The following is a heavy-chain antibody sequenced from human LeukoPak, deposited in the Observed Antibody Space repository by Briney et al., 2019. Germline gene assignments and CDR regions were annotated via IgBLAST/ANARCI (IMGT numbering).Heavy chain of an antibody. V-gene: IGHV4-38-2*02. CDR3: ARDSGYYPGCWFDP. CDR1: GFSIGSGYH. CDR2: ISHSGKT. D-gene: IGHD3-3*01. Sequence: PSETLSLTCDVSGFSIGSGYHWGWMRQPPGKGLEWIGSISHSGKTHYNPSLTSRVTILADTSKNDFSLNLGSVTATDTAVYYCARDSGYYPGCWFDPWGQGTLVIVSS. J-gene: IGHJ5*02.